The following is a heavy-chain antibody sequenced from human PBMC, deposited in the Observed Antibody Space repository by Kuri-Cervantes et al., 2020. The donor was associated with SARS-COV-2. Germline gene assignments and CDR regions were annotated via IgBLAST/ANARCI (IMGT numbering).Heavy chain of an antibody. CDR3: ATLGLRFLEWTNGGYYYYMDV. CDR1: GYTLTELS. CDR2: FDPEDGET. D-gene: IGHD3-3*01. V-gene: IGHV1-24*01. J-gene: IGHJ6*03. Sequence: GGSLRLSCKVSGYTLTELSMHWVRQAPGKGLEWMGGFDPEDGETIYAQKFQGRVTMTEDTSTDTAYMELSSLRSEDTAVYYCATLGLRFLEWTNGGYYYYMDVWGKGTTVTVSS.